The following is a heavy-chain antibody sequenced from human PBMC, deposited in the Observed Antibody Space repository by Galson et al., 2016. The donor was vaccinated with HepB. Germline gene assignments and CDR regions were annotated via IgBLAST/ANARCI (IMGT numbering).Heavy chain of an antibody. CDR1: DVNIDTYR. CDR2: INPRPGGT. Sequence: SVKVSCKALDVNIDTYRVHWVRQAPGQGLEWMGVINPRPGGTIYTEKFEDRVTITKDSSTRSVFLDLNSIHSDDTAVYYCATQSPLSDFVGLPGSYWGRGTTVTVSP. J-gene: IGHJ3*01. V-gene: IGHV1-46*02. CDR3: ATQSPLSDFVGLPGSY. D-gene: IGHD3/OR15-3a*01.